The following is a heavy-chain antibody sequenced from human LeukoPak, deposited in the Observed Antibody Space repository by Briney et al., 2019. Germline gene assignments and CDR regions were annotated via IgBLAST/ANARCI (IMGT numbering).Heavy chain of an antibody. CDR2: ISSRATNT. D-gene: IGHD5-12*01. J-gene: IGHJ4*02. CDR3: AAGGRDSYGYGD. CDR1: GLTFDNFS. Sequence: GASLRLSCVVSGLTFDNFSMGWVRQAPGKGLEWVSTISSRATNTYYADSVRGRFTISRDNSKNTLYLELNTLRAEDTAVYYCAAGGRDSYGYGDLGQGALVTASS. V-gene: IGHV3-23*01.